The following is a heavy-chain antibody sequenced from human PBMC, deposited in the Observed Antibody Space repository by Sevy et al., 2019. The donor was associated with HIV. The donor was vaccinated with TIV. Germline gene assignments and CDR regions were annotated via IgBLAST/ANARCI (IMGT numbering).Heavy chain of an antibody. CDR3: ARDHCTDGACFRSGYFDY. CDR2: ISFDGRNK. V-gene: IGHV3-30*04. Sequence: GGSLRLSCAASGFTFADHAFHWVRQAPGKGLEWVAIISFDGRNKRVAESVKGRFTISRDDSKSTFYLQVTSLRPEDAAVYYCARDHCTDGACFRSGYFDYWGQGTLVTVSS. CDR1: GFTFADHA. D-gene: IGHD2-8*01. J-gene: IGHJ4*02.